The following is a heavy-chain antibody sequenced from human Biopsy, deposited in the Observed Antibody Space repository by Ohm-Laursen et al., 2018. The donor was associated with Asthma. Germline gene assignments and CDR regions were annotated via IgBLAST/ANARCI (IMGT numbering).Heavy chain of an antibody. V-gene: IGHV4-39*01. CDR1: SGSGGYMRSGNYY. CDR3: VRGSSSWHHGPFHYYYGLDV. D-gene: IGHD6-13*01. J-gene: IGHJ6*02. CDR2: IYYSGTT. Sequence: SDTLSLTCSLSSGSGGYMRSGNYYWGWIRQPPGKGLEWIGCIYYSGTTYYNPSLESRVTVSAETSKNQFSLKLTSVTAADTAVYYCVRGSSSWHHGPFHYYYGLDVWGQGTTATVSS.